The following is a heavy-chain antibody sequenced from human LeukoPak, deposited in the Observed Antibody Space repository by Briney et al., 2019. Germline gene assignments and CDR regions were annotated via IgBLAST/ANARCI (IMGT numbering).Heavy chain of an antibody. Sequence: GESLKISCKGSGYIFTNYWISWVRQMPGKGLEWMGRIDPSDSYTNYSPSLDGQVTISADKSVSTTYLQWSSLQASDTAMYYCARPSSLYGGTSEDYWGQGTLVTVSS. CDR3: ARPSSLYGGTSEDY. CDR2: IDPSDSYT. V-gene: IGHV5-10-1*04. J-gene: IGHJ4*02. D-gene: IGHD4-23*01. CDR1: GYIFTNYW.